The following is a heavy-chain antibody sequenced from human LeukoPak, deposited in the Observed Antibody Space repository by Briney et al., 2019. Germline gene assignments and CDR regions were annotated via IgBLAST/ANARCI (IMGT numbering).Heavy chain of an antibody. CDR1: GFTVSSNY. J-gene: IGHJ4*02. Sequence: PGGSLRLSCAASGFTVSSNYMSWVRQAPGKGLEWVSLIYSGGSTYYADSVKGRFTISRDNSKNTLYLQMNSLRAEDTAVYYCARGGDSSGYRTYYFDYWGQGTLVTVSS. D-gene: IGHD3-22*01. V-gene: IGHV3-53*01. CDR3: ARGGDSSGYRTYYFDY. CDR2: IYSGGST.